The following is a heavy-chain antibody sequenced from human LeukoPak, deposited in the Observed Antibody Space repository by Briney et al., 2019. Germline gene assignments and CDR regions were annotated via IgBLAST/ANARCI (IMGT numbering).Heavy chain of an antibody. V-gene: IGHV1-3*01. CDR1: GYTFTSYA. CDR2: INAGNGNT. CDR3: ARTYSSSDEFDY. D-gene: IGHD6-13*01. Sequence: ASVKVSCKASGYTFTSYAMHWVRQAPGQRLEWMGWINAGNGNTKYSQKFQGRVAMTRDTSTSRVYMEVSSLRSEDTAVYYCARTYSSSDEFDYWGQGTLVTVSS. J-gene: IGHJ4*02.